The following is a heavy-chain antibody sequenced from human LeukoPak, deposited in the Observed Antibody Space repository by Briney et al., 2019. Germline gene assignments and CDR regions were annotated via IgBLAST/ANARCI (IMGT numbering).Heavy chain of an antibody. V-gene: IGHV1-69*13. CDR1: GGTFSSYA. Sequence: GASVKVSCTASGGTFSSYAISWVRQAPGQGLEWMGGIIPIFGTANYAQKFQGRVTITADESTSTAYMELSSLRSEDTAVYYCARLSLSYYDYVWGDYFDYWGQGTLVTVSS. J-gene: IGHJ4*02. D-gene: IGHD3-16*01. CDR2: IIPIFGTA. CDR3: ARLSLSYYDYVWGDYFDY.